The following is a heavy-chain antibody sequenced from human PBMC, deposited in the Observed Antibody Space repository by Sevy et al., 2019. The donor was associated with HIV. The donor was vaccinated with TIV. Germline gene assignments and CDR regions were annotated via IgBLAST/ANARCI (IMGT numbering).Heavy chain of an antibody. J-gene: IGHJ6*02. D-gene: IGHD6-6*01. CDR2: IYPGDSGT. V-gene: IGHV5-51*01. CDR1: EYNFTNYW. Sequence: GESLKISCKGSEYNFTNYWIGWVRQMPGKGLECMGIIYPGDSGTRYSQSFQDQVTISADKSISTAYLQWSSLKASDTAMYYCARISSSPRAYYYYFGMDVWGQGATVTVSS. CDR3: ARISSSPRAYYYYFGMDV.